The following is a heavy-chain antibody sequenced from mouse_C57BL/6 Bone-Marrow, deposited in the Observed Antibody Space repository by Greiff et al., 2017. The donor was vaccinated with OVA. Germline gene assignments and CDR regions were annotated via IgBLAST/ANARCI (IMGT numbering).Heavy chain of an antibody. J-gene: IGHJ1*03. D-gene: IGHD2-3*01. CDR1: GYTFTDYN. V-gene: IGHV1-18*01. CDR3: ARRIYDGYYDFDV. CDR2: INPNNGGT. Sequence: VQLQQSGPELVKPGASVKIPCKASGYTFTDYNMDWVKQSHGKSLEWIGDINPNNGGTIYNQKFKGKATLTVDKSSSTAYLELRSLTSEDTAVYYCARRIYDGYYDFDVWGTGTTVTVSS.